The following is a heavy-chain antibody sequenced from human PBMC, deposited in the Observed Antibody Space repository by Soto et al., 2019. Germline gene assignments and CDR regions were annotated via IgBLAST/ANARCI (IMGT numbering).Heavy chain of an antibody. J-gene: IGHJ1*01. D-gene: IGHD4-17*01. CDR2: ISTRKGRT. V-gene: IGHV1-18*04. CDR1: GYTFTSYG. Sequence: QVQLVQSGPDLKRPGASMKVSCQAPGYTFTSYGIRWVRQAPGQGLEWMAWISTRKGRTQYSQKAQGRVTLSTDTSSNTSYMVMTTLRVDDTAVYYCAMDYGDRPEYFKHWGQGALVTV. CDR3: AMDYGDRPEYFKH.